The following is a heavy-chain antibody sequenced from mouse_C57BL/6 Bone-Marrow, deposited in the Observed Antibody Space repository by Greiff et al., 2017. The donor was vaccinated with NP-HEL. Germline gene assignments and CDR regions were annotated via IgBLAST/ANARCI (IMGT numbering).Heavy chain of an antibody. J-gene: IGHJ2*01. V-gene: IGHV1-82*01. CDR1: GYAFSSSW. CDR2: IYPGDGAT. D-gene: IGHD2-4*01. CDR3: ARYDYDYFDY. Sequence: VQLQQSGPELVKPGASVKISCKASGYAFSSSWMNWVKQRPGKGLEWIGRIYPGDGATNYNGKFKGKATLTADKSSSTAYMQLSSLTSEDSAVYFCARYDYDYFDYWGQGTTLTVSS.